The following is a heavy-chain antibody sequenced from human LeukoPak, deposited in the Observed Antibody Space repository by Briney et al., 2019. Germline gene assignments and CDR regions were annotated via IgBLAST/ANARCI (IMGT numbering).Heavy chain of an antibody. CDR3: ARSPYQLLWLDP. CDR1: GDSINSHY. J-gene: IGHJ5*02. CDR2: IYDSGST. D-gene: IGHD2-2*01. Sequence: SETLSLTCTVSGDSINSHYWSWIRQPPGKGLEWIGYIYDSGSTNYNPSLKSRVTILVVTSRNQFSLKLSSVTAADTALYYCARSPYQLLWLDPWGQGTLVTVSS. V-gene: IGHV4-59*11.